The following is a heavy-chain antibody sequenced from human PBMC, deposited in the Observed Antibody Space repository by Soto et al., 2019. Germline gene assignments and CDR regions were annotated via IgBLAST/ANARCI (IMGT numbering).Heavy chain of an antibody. D-gene: IGHD3-22*01. Sequence: PSETLSLTCTVSGGSISSYYWSWIRQPPGKGLEWIGYIYYSGSTNYNPSLKSRVTTSVDTSKNQFSLKLSSVTAADTAVYYCARWSSDYDSSGYYSTGLDYWGQGTLVTVSS. V-gene: IGHV4-59*01. CDR3: ARWSSDYDSSGYYSTGLDY. CDR2: IYYSGST. CDR1: GGSISSYY. J-gene: IGHJ4*02.